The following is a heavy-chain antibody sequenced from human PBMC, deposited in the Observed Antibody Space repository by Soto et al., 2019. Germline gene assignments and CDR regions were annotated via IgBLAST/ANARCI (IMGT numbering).Heavy chain of an antibody. Sequence: PGESLKISCKGSGYSFTRYWIGWVRQMPGKGLEWMGIIYPGDSDTRYSPSFQGQVASSADKSISTAYLQWSGPKASDTAIYYCARRLSTGWFFDFWGQGTLVTVSS. V-gene: IGHV5-51*01. D-gene: IGHD6-19*01. CDR1: GYSFTRYW. J-gene: IGHJ4*02. CDR3: ARRLSTGWFFDF. CDR2: IYPGDSDT.